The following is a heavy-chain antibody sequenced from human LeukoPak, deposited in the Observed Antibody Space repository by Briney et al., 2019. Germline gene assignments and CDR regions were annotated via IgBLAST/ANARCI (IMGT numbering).Heavy chain of an antibody. J-gene: IGHJ6*03. D-gene: IGHD2-2*01. CDR1: GFTFSSYG. CDR3: AKEGQYQLLYYYYYYMDV. V-gene: IGHV3-30*02. Sequence: PGGSLRLSCAASGFTFSSYGMHWVRQAPGKGLEWVAFIRYDGSNKYYADSVKGRFTISRDNSKNTLYLQMNSLRAEDTAVYYCAKEGQYQLLYYYYYYMDVWGKGTTVTVSS. CDR2: IRYDGSNK.